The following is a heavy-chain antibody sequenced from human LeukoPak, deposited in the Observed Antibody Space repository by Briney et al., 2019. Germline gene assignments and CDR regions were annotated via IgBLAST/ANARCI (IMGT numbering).Heavy chain of an antibody. CDR1: GFTFSSYA. CDR3: APDRAPIAAAGKV. J-gene: IGHJ4*02. D-gene: IGHD6-13*01. V-gene: IGHV3-23*01. Sequence: PGGSLTLSCAASGFTFSSYAMSWVRQAPGRGLEWVSAISGSGGSTYYADSVKGRFTISRDNSKNTLYLQMNSLRAEDTAVYYCAPDRAPIAAAGKVWGQGTLVTVSS. CDR2: ISGSGGST.